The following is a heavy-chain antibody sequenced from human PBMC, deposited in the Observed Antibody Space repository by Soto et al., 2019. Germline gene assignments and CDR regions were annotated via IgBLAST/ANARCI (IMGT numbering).Heavy chain of an antibody. D-gene: IGHD6-25*01. CDR2: IIPIFGTA. CDR1: GGTFSRYA. CDR3: ARQGAALRDYYYGMDV. Sequence: QVQLVQSGAEVKKPGSSVKVSCKASGGTFSRYAISWVRQAPGQGLEWMGGIIPIFGTANYAQKFQGRVTITAPDTTRXAYMELSSLRSEDTAVYYCARQGAALRDYYYGMDVWGQGTTVTVSS. V-gene: IGHV1-69*12. J-gene: IGHJ6*02.